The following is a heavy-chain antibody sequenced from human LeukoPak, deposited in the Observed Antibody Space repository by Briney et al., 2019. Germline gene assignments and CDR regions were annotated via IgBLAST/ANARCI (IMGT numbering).Heavy chain of an antibody. CDR3: AGYSSTFYFYYGMDL. J-gene: IGHJ6*02. CDR2: IYYSGST. Sequence: SETLSLTCTVSGGSVSSYYWSWIRQPPGKGLEWVGYIYYSGSTNYSPSLRSRSTISVDTSKNQFSLNLSSVTPADTAVYYCAGYSSTFYFYYGMDLWGQGTTVTASS. CDR1: GGSVSSYY. D-gene: IGHD2-2*01. V-gene: IGHV4-59*02.